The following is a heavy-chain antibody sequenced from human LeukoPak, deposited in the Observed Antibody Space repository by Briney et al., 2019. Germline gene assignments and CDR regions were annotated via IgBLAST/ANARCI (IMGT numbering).Heavy chain of an antibody. D-gene: IGHD1-1*01. J-gene: IGHJ4*02. CDR1: GGSISSSSYY. V-gene: IGHV4-39*01. CDR3: ASRKTTNFDY. Sequence: SETLSLTCTVSGGSISSSSYYWGWIRQPPGKGLEWIGSIYYSGNTYYSPSLKSRVTISLDTSKNQFSLKLSSVTASDTAVYYCASRKTTNFDYWGQGTLVTVSS. CDR2: IYYSGNT.